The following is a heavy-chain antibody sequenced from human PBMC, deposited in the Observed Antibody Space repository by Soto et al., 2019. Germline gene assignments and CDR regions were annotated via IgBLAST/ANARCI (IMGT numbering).Heavy chain of an antibody. V-gene: IGHV3-13*01. Sequence: PGGSLRLSCAASGFTFSSYDMHWVRQATGKGLEWVSAIGTAGDTYYPGSVKGRFTISRENAKNSLYLQMNSLRAEDTAVYYCARMGQQVVTVTNRNYYYYGMDVWGQGTTVTVSS. J-gene: IGHJ6*02. CDR1: GFTFSSYD. D-gene: IGHD4-4*01. CDR3: ARMGQQVVTVTNRNYYYYGMDV. CDR2: IGTAGDT.